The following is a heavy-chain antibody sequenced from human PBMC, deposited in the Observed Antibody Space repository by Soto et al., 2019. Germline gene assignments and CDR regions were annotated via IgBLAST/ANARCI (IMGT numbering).Heavy chain of an antibody. CDR2: IYYSGST. D-gene: IGHD3-10*01. J-gene: IGHJ3*02. Sequence: SDTLSLTCTGSGGAISSSTYYRWCFRQPPGKGLEWIGSIYYSGSTYYNPSLKSRVTISVDTSKNQFSLKLSSVTAAGTAVYYCAKGGSGSYSNAFDIWGQGTMVT. CDR1: GGAISSSTYY. V-gene: IGHV4-39*01. CDR3: AKGGSGSYSNAFDI.